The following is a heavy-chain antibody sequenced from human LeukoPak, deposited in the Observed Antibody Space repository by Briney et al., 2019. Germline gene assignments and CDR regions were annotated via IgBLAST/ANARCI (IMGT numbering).Heavy chain of an antibody. CDR1: GFTFSNYW. CDR2: IKEDGSEK. V-gene: IGHV3-7*01. CDR3: ARLGVEVTIFHY. J-gene: IGHJ4*02. D-gene: IGHD3-3*01. Sequence: GGSLRLSCEGSGFTFSNYWMSWVRQAPGKGLEWVANIKEDGSEKYYVDSVKGRFTISRDNAKNSLYLQMNSLRDEDTAVYYCARLGVEVTIFHYWGQGTLVTVSS.